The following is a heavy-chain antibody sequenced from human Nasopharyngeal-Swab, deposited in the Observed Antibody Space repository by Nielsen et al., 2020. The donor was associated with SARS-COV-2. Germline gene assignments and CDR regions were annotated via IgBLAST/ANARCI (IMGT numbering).Heavy chain of an antibody. D-gene: IGHD1-26*01. Sequence: GGSLRLSCAASGFTVSAFGMHWVRQAPGEVLEWVAHISYDGHTQYYSDSVKGRFTISRDNSKNTLYLQMNSLRAEDTAVYYCAREDVGATPPIDYWGQGTLVTVSS. V-gene: IGHV3-33*05. J-gene: IGHJ4*02. CDR1: GFTVSAFG. CDR2: ISYDGHTQ. CDR3: AREDVGATPPIDY.